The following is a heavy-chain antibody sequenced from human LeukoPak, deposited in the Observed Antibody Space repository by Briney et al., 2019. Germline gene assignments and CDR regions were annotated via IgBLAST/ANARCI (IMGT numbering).Heavy chain of an antibody. Sequence: GGSLRLSCAASGFTLSSYAMSWVRQARGKGVEGVSAIRGRGGSTYCGDSVKGRFTISRDNSKNTLYLQMNSLRAEDTAVYYCANVGYWGQGTLVTVSS. CDR2: IRGRGGST. CDR3: ANVGY. CDR1: GFTLSSYA. V-gene: IGHV3-23*01. J-gene: IGHJ4*02.